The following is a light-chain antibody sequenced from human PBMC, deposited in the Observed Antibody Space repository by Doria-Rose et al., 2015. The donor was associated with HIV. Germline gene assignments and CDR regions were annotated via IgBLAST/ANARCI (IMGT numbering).Light chain of an antibody. CDR1: QSLLYTSKNY. CDR3: QQYYDTPS. Sequence: TQSPESLGMSLGERATLNCKSNQSLLYTSKNYLAWYQQKPGQPPRLLIYWASTRQSGVPDRISGSGSGTDFTLTISSLEAEDVAVYYCQQYYDTPSFGPGTTVDIK. CDR2: WAS. J-gene: IGKJ3*01. V-gene: IGKV4-1*01.